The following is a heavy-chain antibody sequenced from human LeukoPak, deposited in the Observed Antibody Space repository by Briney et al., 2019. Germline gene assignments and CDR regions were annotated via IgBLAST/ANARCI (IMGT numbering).Heavy chain of an antibody. CDR1: GGSFSGYY. CDR2: INHSGST. D-gene: IGHD3-3*01. Sequence: SETLSLTCAVYGGSFSGYYWSWIRQPPGKGLEWIGEINHSGSTNYNPSLKSRVTISVDTSKNQFSLKLSSVTAADTAVYYCARDRDDFWSGSRAFDIWGQGTMVTVSS. V-gene: IGHV4-34*01. J-gene: IGHJ3*02. CDR3: ARDRDDFWSGSRAFDI.